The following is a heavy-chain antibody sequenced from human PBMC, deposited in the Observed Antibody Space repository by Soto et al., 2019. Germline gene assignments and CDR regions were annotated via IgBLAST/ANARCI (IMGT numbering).Heavy chain of an antibody. D-gene: IGHD3-3*01. V-gene: IGHV3-23*01. CDR2: SSGTGINA. J-gene: IGHJ4*02. Sequence: EVQLLESGGALVQPGGSLSLSCAGSGFTLSSFAMNWVRQAPGKGREWVSASSGTGINAYYADSVRGRFTVSRDNSKNMVFFQMNSLRVEDTAVYYCANVRGWGQGTLVTVSS. CDR3: ANVRG. CDR1: GFTLSSFA.